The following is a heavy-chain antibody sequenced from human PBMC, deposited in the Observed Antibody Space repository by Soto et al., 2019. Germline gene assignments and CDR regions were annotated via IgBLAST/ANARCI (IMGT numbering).Heavy chain of an antibody. D-gene: IGHD1-1*01. CDR3: ARDGPNGPNDADY. Sequence: QVQLVESGGGVVQPGRSLRLSCAASGFTFSSFSMHWVRQAPGKGLEWVAVVSYDGSTTYYVDSVKGRFTISRDNSKNTLYLQMNSLRPEDTAVYYCARDGPNGPNDADYWGQGTLVTVSS. V-gene: IGHV3-30-3*01. J-gene: IGHJ4*02. CDR1: GFTFSSFS. CDR2: VSYDGSTT.